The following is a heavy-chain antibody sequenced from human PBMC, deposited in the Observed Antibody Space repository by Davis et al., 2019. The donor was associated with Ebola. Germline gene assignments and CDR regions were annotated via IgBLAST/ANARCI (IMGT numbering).Heavy chain of an antibody. J-gene: IGHJ6*02. Sequence: PSETLSLTCAVYGGSFSGYYWSWIRQPPGKGLEWIGEINHSGSTNYNPSLKSRVTISVDTSKNQFSLKLSSVTAADTAVYYCARVDFWSGYYLYYYYGMDVWGQGTTVTVSS. V-gene: IGHV4-34*01. CDR1: GGSFSGYY. CDR3: ARVDFWSGYYLYYYYGMDV. CDR2: INHSGST. D-gene: IGHD3-3*01.